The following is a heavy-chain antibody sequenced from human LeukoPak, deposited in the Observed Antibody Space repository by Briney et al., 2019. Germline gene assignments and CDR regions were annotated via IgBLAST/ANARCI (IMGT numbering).Heavy chain of an antibody. CDR1: GFTFRSHG. V-gene: IGHV3-33*01. CDR3: ARSNTMTSNYYYGMDV. J-gene: IGHJ6*02. CDR2: IWYDGSKT. Sequence: GGSLRLSCAASGFTFRSHGMQWVRQAPGKGLEWVAAIWYDGSKTYYADSVKGRFTISRDNSKNTLDLQMSSLRAEDTAVYYCARSNTMTSNYYYGMDVWGQGTTVTVSS. D-gene: IGHD4-11*01.